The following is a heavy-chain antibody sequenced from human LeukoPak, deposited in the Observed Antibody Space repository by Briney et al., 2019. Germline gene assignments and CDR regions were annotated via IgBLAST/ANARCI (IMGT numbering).Heavy chain of an antibody. CDR3: ARSAGYYDRWGYYYYYYMDV. CDR1: GFTFSSYE. CDR2: ISSRGSTI. J-gene: IGHJ6*03. V-gene: IGHV3-48*03. Sequence: GGSLRLSCAASGFTFSSYEMNWVRQAPGKGREWVSYISSRGSTIYYADSVKGRFTISRDNAKNSLYLQMNSLRAEDTAVYYCARSAGYYDRWGYYYYYYMDVWGKGTTVTVSS. D-gene: IGHD3-22*01.